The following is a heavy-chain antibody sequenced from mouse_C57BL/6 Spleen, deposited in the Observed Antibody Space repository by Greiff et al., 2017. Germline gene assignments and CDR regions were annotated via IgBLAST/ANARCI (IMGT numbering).Heavy chain of an antibody. V-gene: IGHV1-7*01. J-gene: IGHJ2*01. CDR1: GYTFTSYW. CDR3: ARGDPPLYGRSHFDD. D-gene: IGHD1-1*01. CDR2: INPSSGNT. Sequence: VQLQQSGAELAKPGASVKLSCKASGYTFTSYWMHWVKQRPGQGLEWIGYINPSSGNTKYNQKFKDKATLTVDKSSSTAYMQLSSLTYEDSAVYYGARGDPPLYGRSHFDDWGTGTTLTVSS.